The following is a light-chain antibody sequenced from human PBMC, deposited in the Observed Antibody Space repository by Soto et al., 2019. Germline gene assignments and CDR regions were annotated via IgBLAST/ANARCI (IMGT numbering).Light chain of an antibody. J-gene: IGKJ5*01. CDR1: QSVSSY. Sequence: EVVLTQSTPTLSLSPGERATLSCRASQSVSSYLAWYQQKPGQAPRLLIYDASNRATGIPARFSGSGSGTDFTLTISSLEPEDFAVYYCQQRSNWPPITFGQGTGLEIK. V-gene: IGKV3-11*01. CDR3: QQRSNWPPIT. CDR2: DAS.